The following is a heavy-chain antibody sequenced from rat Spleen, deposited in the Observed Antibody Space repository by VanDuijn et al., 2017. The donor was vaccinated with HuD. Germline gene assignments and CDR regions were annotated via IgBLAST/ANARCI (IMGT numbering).Heavy chain of an antibody. D-gene: IGHD4-4*01. V-gene: IGHV5-25*01. CDR3: ATHGGGYGWFAY. J-gene: IGHJ3*01. Sequence: EVQLVESGGGLVQPGRSLKLSCAASGFTFTNYDMAWVRQAPTKGLEWIASISTGGTNTYYRGSVKGRFTISRDNAKSTLYLQMDSLRSEDTATYYCATHGGGYGWFAYWGQGTLVTVSS. CDR1: GFTFTNYD. CDR2: ISTGGTNT.